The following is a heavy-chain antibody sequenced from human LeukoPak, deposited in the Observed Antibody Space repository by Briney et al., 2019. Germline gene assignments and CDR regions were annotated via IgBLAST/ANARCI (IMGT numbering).Heavy chain of an antibody. CDR2: IDPKSGGT. CDR1: GYTFTGYY. CDR3: VPSHGVPSHGMGRFYFDY. Sequence: ASVKVSCKASGYTFTGYYMHWVRQAPGQGLEWMGWIDPKSGGTNYAQKFQGRVTMTRDTSLSTAYMDLSRLKSDDTAVYYCVPSHGVPSHGMGRFYFDYWGQGTLVTVSS. D-gene: IGHD3-10*01. V-gene: IGHV1-2*02. J-gene: IGHJ4*02.